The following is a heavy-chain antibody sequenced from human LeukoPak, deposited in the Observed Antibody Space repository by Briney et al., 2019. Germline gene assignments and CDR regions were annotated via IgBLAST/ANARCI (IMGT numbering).Heavy chain of an antibody. Sequence: PGGSLRLSCAASGFTFSSYSMNWVRQAPGKGLEWVSSISSSSSYIYYADSVKGRFTISRDNAKNSLYLQMNSLRAEDTAVYYCARDLPDYSNYDSPGMDVWGQGTTVTVSS. CDR3: ARDLPDYSNYDSPGMDV. CDR2: ISSSSSYI. CDR1: GFTFSSYS. V-gene: IGHV3-21*01. D-gene: IGHD4-11*01. J-gene: IGHJ6*02.